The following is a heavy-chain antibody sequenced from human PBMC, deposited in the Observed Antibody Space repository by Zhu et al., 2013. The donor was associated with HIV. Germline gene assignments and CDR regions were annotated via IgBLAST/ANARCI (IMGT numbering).Heavy chain of an antibody. CDR3: ASFGDGYKYVHYGAFDI. Sequence: QVQLVQSGAEVMRPGSSVKVSCKASGGTFSDYAISWVRQAPGQGLEWMGGIVPFGGANYAQKFQGRVTITADESTSTVYMELRGLRSEDTAVFYCASFGDGYKYVHYGAFDIWGQGDNGRRLF. J-gene: IGHJ3*02. D-gene: IGHD3-16*01. CDR2: IVPFGGA. CDR1: GGTFSDYA. V-gene: IGHV1-69*12.